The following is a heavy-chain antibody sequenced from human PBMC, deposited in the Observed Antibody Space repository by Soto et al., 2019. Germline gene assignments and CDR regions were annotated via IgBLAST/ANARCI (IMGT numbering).Heavy chain of an antibody. CDR1: GSTLNRYW. J-gene: IGHJ4*02. V-gene: IGHV3-7*05. CDR2: IKEDGSEK. Sequence: EVKLVESGGGLVQPGGSLRLSCEGSGSTLNRYWMSWVRQAPGKGPEWVANIKEDGSEKKYVDSVRGRFTISRDNAKNELYLQMNSLRAEDTAVYYCAREYYWGQGTLVTVSS. CDR3: AREYY.